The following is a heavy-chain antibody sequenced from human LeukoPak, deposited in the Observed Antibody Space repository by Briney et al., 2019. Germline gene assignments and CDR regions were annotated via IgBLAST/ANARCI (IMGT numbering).Heavy chain of an antibody. CDR3: ARNMVGETTFDY. D-gene: IGHD2/OR15-2a*01. CDR1: GGSISGNNW. Sequence: SGTLSLTCAVSGGSISGNNWWSWVRQPPGKGLEGIGEISHSGSTGYNSSLKSRVTISVDKSKNQFSLKLSSVTAADTAVYYCARNMVGETTFDYWGQGTLVTVSS. J-gene: IGHJ4*02. CDR2: ISHSGST. V-gene: IGHV4-4*02.